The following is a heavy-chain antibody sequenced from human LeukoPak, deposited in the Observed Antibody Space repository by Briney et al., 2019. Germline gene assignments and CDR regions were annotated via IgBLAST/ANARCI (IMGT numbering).Heavy chain of an antibody. Sequence: SETLSLTCAVYGGSFSGYYWSWIRQPPGKGLEWIGEINHSGSTNYNPSLKSRVTISVDTSKNQFSLKLSSVTAADTAVYYCARGRPWYSNGAFDIWGQGTMVTVSS. CDR2: INHSGST. CDR3: ARGRPWYSNGAFDI. J-gene: IGHJ3*02. CDR1: GGSFSGYY. V-gene: IGHV4-34*01. D-gene: IGHD6-19*01.